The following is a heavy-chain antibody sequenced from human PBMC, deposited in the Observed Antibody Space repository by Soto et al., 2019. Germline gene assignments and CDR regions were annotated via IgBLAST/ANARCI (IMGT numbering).Heavy chain of an antibody. CDR3: AGGNFDY. Sequence: QVQLQESGPGLVKPSGTLSLTCAVSGGSISSSNWWCWVRQSPEKGLEWIGEIHHSGSTNYNPSLKSRVTISVDRANNPFSLELSSVTGADTGVYYCAGGNFDYWGQGTLVTVSS. CDR2: IHHSGST. V-gene: IGHV4-4*02. CDR1: GGSISSSNW. J-gene: IGHJ4*02.